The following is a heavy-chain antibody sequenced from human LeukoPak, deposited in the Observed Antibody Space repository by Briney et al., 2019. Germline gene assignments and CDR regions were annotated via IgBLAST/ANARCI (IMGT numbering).Heavy chain of an antibody. V-gene: IGHV3-23*01. CDR2: ISGSGGST. J-gene: IGHJ6*02. CDR1: GFTFSSYA. Sequence: PGGSLRLSCAASGFTFSSYAMSWVRQAPGKGLEWVSAISGSGGSTYYADSVKGRFTISRDNSKNTLYLQMNSLRAEDTAVYYCAKDQQEYSSSWGYYYYGMDVWGQGTTVTVSS. CDR3: AKDQQEYSSSWGYYYYGMDV. D-gene: IGHD6-13*01.